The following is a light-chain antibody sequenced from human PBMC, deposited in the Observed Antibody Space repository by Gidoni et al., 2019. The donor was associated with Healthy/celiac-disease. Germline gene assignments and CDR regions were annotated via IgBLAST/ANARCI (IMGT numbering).Light chain of an antibody. J-gene: IGKJ2*01. CDR3: QQYNNWPYT. CDR1: QSVSSN. CDR2: GAS. Sequence: SQSVSSNLAWYQQKPGQAPRLLIYGASTRATGIPARFSGSESGTEFTLTISSLQSEDFAVYYCQQYNNWPYTFGQGTKLEIK. V-gene: IGKV3-15*01.